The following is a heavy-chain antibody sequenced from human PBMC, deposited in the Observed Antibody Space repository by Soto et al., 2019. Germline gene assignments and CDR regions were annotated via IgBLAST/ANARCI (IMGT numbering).Heavy chain of an antibody. J-gene: IGHJ6*02. CDR1: GYSFTSYW. D-gene: IGHD2-2*02. V-gene: IGHV5-10-1*01. Sequence: GESLKISCKGSGYSFTSYWISWVRQMPGKGLEWMGRLDPSDSYTNYSPSFQGHVTISADKSISTAYLQWSSLKASDTAMYYCARRDIVVVPAAIRGYYYGMDVWGQGTTVTVSS. CDR2: LDPSDSYT. CDR3: ARRDIVVVPAAIRGYYYGMDV.